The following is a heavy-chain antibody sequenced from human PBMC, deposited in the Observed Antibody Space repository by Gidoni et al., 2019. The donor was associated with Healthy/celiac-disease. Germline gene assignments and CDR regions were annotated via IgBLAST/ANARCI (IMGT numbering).Heavy chain of an antibody. V-gene: IGHV1-69*04. CDR3: ARGGPDIVVVVAATEYYFDY. CDR1: GGTFSSYA. CDR2: IIPILGIA. Sequence: QVQLVQSGAEVKKPGSSVKVSCKASGGTFSSYAISWVRQAPGQGLEWMGRIIPILGIANYAQKFQGRVTITADKSTSTAYMELSSLRSEDTAVYYCARGGPDIVVVVAATEYYFDYWGQGTLVTVSS. D-gene: IGHD2-15*01. J-gene: IGHJ4*02.